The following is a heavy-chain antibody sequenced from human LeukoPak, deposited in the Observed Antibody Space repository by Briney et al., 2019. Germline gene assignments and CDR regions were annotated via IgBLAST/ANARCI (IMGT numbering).Heavy chain of an antibody. J-gene: IGHJ4*02. Sequence: SETLSLTCAVYGASFSSYYWSWIRQPPGRGLEWIGDINHSGNTNYSPSLKSRVTISIDTSKSQLSLKLNSVTAADTAVYYCSRENGAFSPFGYWGQGTLVTVLS. CDR3: SRENGAFSPFGY. D-gene: IGHD2-8*01. CDR1: GASFSSYY. V-gene: IGHV4-34*01. CDR2: INHSGNT.